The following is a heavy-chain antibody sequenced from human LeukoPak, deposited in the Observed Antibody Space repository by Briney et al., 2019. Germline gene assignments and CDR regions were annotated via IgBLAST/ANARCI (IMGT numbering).Heavy chain of an antibody. CDR3: ARVVYGDFLGWDY. D-gene: IGHD4-17*01. CDR1: GYTFTSYG. V-gene: IGHV1-18*01. Sequence: GASVKVSCKASGYTFTSYGISWARQAPGQGLEWVGWISTHSGNTNYAQKLRGRVTMTTDTSTSTAYMELRSLRSDDTAVYYCARVVYGDFLGWDYWGQGTLVTVSS. CDR2: ISTHSGNT. J-gene: IGHJ4*02.